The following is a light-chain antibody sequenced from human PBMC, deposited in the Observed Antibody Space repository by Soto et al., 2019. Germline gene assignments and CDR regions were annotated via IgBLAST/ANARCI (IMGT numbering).Light chain of an antibody. CDR2: GAS. CDR1: QSVSNNY. CDR3: QCYGSSPPRT. Sequence: EIVLTQSPGTLSLSPGEGATLSCRASQSVSNNYLAWYQQKPGQAPRLLISGASSRAAGIPDRFGGSGSGTDFTLTISRLQSEDFAVYYCQCYGSSPPRTFGQGTKLEIK. J-gene: IGKJ2*02. V-gene: IGKV3-20*01.